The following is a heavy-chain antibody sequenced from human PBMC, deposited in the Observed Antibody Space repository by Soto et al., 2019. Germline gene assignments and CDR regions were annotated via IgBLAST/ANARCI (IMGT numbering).Heavy chain of an antibody. D-gene: IGHD5-18*01. CDR2: IRGSGVGT. CDR3: SKGDTPNHY. Sequence: PGGSLRLSCAASGFTLSSYAMTWVRQAPGKGLEWVSSIRGSGVGTYYADSVQGRFTISRDSSKNTLYLQMNSLRAEDTAVYYCSKGDTPNHYWGQGTLVTVSS. J-gene: IGHJ4*02. CDR1: GFTLSSYA. V-gene: IGHV3-23*01.